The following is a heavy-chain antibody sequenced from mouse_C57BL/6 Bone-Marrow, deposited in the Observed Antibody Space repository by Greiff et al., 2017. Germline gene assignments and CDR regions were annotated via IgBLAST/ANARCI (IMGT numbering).Heavy chain of an antibody. Sequence: QVQLQQPGAELVMPGASVKLSCKASGYTFTSYWMHWVKQRPGQGLEWIGEIDPSDSYTNYNQKFKGESTLTVDKSSSTAYMQLSSLTSEDSAVYYCAREDDGYYSAWFAYWGQGTLVTVSA. CDR1: GYTFTSYW. J-gene: IGHJ3*01. V-gene: IGHV1-69*01. CDR3: AREDDGYYSAWFAY. CDR2: IDPSDSYT. D-gene: IGHD2-3*01.